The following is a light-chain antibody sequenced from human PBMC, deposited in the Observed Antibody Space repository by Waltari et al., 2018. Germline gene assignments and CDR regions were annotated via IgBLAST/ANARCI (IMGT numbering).Light chain of an antibody. CDR3: ATWDDSLNGVV. J-gene: IGLJ2*01. CDR2: SNN. Sequence: QSVLTQPPSASGTPGQGVTISCSGSRSNIGTNTVNWYQQLPGTAPKVLMYSNNQRHSGFPDRCSGSESGTSASLAVIGLQSEDEGDYYCATWDDSLNGVVFGGGTKLTVL. V-gene: IGLV1-44*01. CDR1: RSNIGTNT.